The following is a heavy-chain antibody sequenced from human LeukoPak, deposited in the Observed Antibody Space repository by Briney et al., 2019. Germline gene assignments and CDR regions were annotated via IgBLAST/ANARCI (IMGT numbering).Heavy chain of an antibody. J-gene: IGHJ4*02. Sequence: GGSLRLSCAASGFTFSNAWMNWVRQAPGKGLEWVGRIKSKTDGGTTDYAAPVKGRFTISRDDSKNTLYPQMNSLKTEDTAVYYCSTTYYYDSSEGYWGQGTLVTVSS. CDR3: STTYYYDSSEGY. CDR2: IKSKTDGGTT. V-gene: IGHV3-15*07. D-gene: IGHD3-22*01. CDR1: GFTFSNAW.